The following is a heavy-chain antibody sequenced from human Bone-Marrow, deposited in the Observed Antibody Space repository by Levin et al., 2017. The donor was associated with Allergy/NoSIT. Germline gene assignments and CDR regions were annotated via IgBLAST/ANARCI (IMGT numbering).Heavy chain of an antibody. Sequence: GGSLRLSCAASGFSFSNYGLHWVRQAPGKGLEWVAVISYDGGKQYYADSVKDRFTISRDNSKNTLYLQMSSLKPEDTAVYYCAKGIKATTTGVYNFYFYGMDVWGQGTTVTVSS. D-gene: IGHD1-7*01. CDR3: AKGIKATTTGVYNFYFYGMDV. J-gene: IGHJ6*02. CDR2: ISYDGGKQ. V-gene: IGHV3-30*18. CDR1: GFSFSNYG.